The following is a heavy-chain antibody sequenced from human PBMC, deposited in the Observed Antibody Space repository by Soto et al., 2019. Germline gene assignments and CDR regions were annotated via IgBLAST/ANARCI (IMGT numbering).Heavy chain of an antibody. CDR3: ARDRGRLDFWSGPGAFDI. Sequence: GASVKVSCKASGYTFTSYGISWVRQAPGQGLEWMGWISAYNGNTNYAQKHQGRVTMTTDTSTSTAYKELRSLRSDDTAVYYCARDRGRLDFWSGPGAFDIWGQGTMVTVSS. V-gene: IGHV1-18*01. J-gene: IGHJ3*02. CDR2: ISAYNGNT. CDR1: GYTFTSYG. D-gene: IGHD3-3*01.